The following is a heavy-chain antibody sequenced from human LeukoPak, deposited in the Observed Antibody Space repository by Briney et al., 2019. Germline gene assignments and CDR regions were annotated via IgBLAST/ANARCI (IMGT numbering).Heavy chain of an antibody. D-gene: IGHD2-21*02. CDR3: ARVPGGDWTYTFDP. J-gene: IGHJ5*02. CDR1: GYTFTSYG. V-gene: IGHV1-18*01. CDR2: ISAYNGNT. Sequence: ASVKVSCKASGYTFTSYGISWVRQAPGQGLEWMGWISAYNGNTNYAQKLQGRVTMTTDTSTSTAYMELRSLRSDDTAVYYCARVPGGDWTYTFDPWGQGTLVTVSS.